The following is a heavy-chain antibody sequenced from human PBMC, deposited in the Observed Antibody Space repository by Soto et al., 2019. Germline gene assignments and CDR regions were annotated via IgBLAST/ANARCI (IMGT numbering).Heavy chain of an antibody. CDR3: AKGQKAYSGYDFHLDY. D-gene: IGHD5-12*01. CDR2: ISGSGGST. J-gene: IGHJ4*02. V-gene: IGHV3-23*01. Sequence: GGSLRLSCTASGFTFSSYAMSWVRQAPGKGLEWVSAISGSGGSTYYADSVKGRFTISRDNSKNTLYLQMNSLRAEDTAVYYCAKGQKAYSGYDFHLDYWGQGTLVTVSS. CDR1: GFTFSSYA.